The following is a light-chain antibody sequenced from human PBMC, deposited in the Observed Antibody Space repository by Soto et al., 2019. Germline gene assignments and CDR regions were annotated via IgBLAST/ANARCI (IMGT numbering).Light chain of an antibody. Sequence: DIQMTQSPSSLSASVGDRVTITCRASQNILTYLNWYQQRQGKAPKFLIYAATSVQDGVPSRFSGSESGTEFTLTISSLQPEDSATYYCQQSYSAPLTFGQGTNLEIK. V-gene: IGKV1-39*01. J-gene: IGKJ2*01. CDR2: AAT. CDR3: QQSYSAPLT. CDR1: QNILTY.